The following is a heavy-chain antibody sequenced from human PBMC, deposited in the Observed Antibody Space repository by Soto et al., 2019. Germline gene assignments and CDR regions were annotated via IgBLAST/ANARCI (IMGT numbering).Heavy chain of an antibody. D-gene: IGHD4-17*01. CDR2: IIPVIDIA. Sequence: QVQLMQSGAAVKKPGSSVKVSCKASGGRFSTIDWVRQAPGQGLEWMGRIIPVIDIANYAQKLQDRVTITADKSTSTAYMELSSLKSEDTAMYYCATATTMSTGLDYWGQGTLVTVSS. CDR1: GGRFST. V-gene: IGHV1-69*04. CDR3: ATATTMSTGLDY. J-gene: IGHJ4*02.